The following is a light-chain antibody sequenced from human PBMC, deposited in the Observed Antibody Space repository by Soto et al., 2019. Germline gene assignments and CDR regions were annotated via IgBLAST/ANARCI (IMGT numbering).Light chain of an antibody. CDR2: DAS. CDR1: QRVNHY. J-gene: IGKJ4*01. CDR3: QQRSNWLT. Sequence: IVLTQSPATLSLSPGERATLSCRASQRVNHYLAWYQQKPGQAPRLLIYDASNRAPGIPARFSGSGSGTDYTLTISSLEPEDFAIYYCQQRSNWLTFGGGTKVEIK. V-gene: IGKV3-11*01.